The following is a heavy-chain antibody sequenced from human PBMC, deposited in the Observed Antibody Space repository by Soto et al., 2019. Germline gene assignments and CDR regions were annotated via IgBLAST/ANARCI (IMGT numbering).Heavy chain of an antibody. CDR2: ISGDSNDI. V-gene: IGHV3-21*01. J-gene: IGHJ5*02. CDR1: GFTFDSYR. CDR3: ARESSSWTSHDP. Sequence: EVQLVESGGGLVKPGGSLRLSCAASGFTFDSYRLTVVRQAPGKGLEWVSSISGDSNDISYADSVKGRCSISRDNAKKSLYLQMNSLRGDEAARYYCARESSSWTSHDPWGQGHLVTVSS. D-gene: IGHD2-2*01.